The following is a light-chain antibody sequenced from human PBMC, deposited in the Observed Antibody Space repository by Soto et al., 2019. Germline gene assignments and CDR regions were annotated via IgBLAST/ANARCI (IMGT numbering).Light chain of an antibody. J-gene: IGLJ3*02. CDR3: AARDDSLSGHLV. CDR2: RNN. Sequence: QSVLTQPPSASGNPGQRGTISCSGSSSNIGSEYVVWYQHLPGTAPKLLIYRNNDRPSGVPDRFAGSKSGTSASLAISGLRSEDEADYYCAARDDSLSGHLVFGGGTKLTVL. CDR1: SSNIGSEY. V-gene: IGLV1-47*01.